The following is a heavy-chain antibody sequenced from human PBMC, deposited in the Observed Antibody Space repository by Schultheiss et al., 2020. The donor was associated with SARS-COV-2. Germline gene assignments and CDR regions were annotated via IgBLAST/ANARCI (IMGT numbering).Heavy chain of an antibody. CDR1: GFTFSSYA. J-gene: IGHJ2*01. D-gene: IGHD3-22*01. CDR3: AKDGAARGYDSSGYPYYWYFDL. Sequence: GGSLRLSCAASGFTFSSYAMSWVRQAPGKGLEWVSAISGSGGSTYYADSVKGRFTISRDNSKNTLYLQMNSLRAEDTAVYYCAKDGAARGYDSSGYPYYWYFDLWGRGTLVTVSS. V-gene: IGHV3-23*01. CDR2: ISGSGGST.